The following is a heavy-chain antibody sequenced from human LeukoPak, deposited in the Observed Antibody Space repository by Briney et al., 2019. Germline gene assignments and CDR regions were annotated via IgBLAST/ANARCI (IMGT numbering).Heavy chain of an antibody. D-gene: IGHD3-3*01. CDR1: GGSISSSSYY. CDR3: AATYYDFWSGLNWFDP. V-gene: IGHV4-39*01. Sequence: SETLSLTCTVSGGSISSSSYYWGWIRQPPGKGLERIGSIYYSGSTYYNPSLKSRVTISVDTSKNQFSLKLSSVTAADTAVYYCAATYYDFWSGLNWFDPWGQGTLVTVSS. CDR2: IYYSGST. J-gene: IGHJ5*02.